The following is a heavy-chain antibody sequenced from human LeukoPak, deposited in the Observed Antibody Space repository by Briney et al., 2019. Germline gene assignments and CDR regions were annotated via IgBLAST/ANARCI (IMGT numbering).Heavy chain of an antibody. V-gene: IGHV1-2*02. CDR1: GYTFTGYY. J-gene: IGHJ5*02. D-gene: IGHD3-22*01. CDR2: INPNSGGT. CDR3: ARGGYYDSSGYYYQYNWFDP. Sequence: ASVKVSCKASGYTFTGYYMHWVRQAPGQGLEWMGWINPNSGGTNYAQKLQGRVTMTTDTSTSTAYMELRSLRSDDTAVYYCARGGYYDSSGYYYQYNWFDPWGQGTLVTVSS.